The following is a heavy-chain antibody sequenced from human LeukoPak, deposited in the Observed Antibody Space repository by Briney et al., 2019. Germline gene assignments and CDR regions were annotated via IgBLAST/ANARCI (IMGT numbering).Heavy chain of an antibody. Sequence: PSETLSLTCTVSGVSIRSSSYNWGWIRQPPGKGLEWFASVHYTGPTYYNPSLKSRVTISVDTSKNQFSLKLSSVTAEDTAVYYCARTGGSFYFYYYMDVWGKGTTVTVSS. V-gene: IGHV4-39*07. D-gene: IGHD1-26*01. CDR3: ARTGGSFYFYYYMDV. J-gene: IGHJ6*03. CDR2: VHYTGPT. CDR1: GVSIRSSSYN.